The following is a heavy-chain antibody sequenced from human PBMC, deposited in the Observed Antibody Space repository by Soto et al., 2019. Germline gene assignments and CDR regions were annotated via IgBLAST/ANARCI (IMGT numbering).Heavy chain of an antibody. Sequence: SETLSLTCAVYGGSFSGYYWSWIRQPPGKGLEWIGEINHSGSTNYNPSLKSRVTISIDTSKNQFSLKLSSVTAADTAVYYCARGSRTHNWFDPWGQGTLVTVSS. V-gene: IGHV4-34*01. J-gene: IGHJ5*02. CDR3: ARGSRTHNWFDP. CDR2: INHSGST. CDR1: GGSFSGYY.